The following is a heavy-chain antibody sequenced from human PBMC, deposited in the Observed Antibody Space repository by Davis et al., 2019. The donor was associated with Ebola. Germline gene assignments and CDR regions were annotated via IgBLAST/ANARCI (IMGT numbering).Heavy chain of an antibody. V-gene: IGHV4-39*01. J-gene: IGHJ3*01. CDR1: GGSVSSTTYY. Sequence: SETLSLTCTVSGGSVSSTTYYWGWIRQPPGKGLEWMGSIYSSGITYDNPSLKSRVTVSLDTSKNQFSLKLTSVTAADTAVYYCVRHPVGLTDAFDVWGQGRLVAVSS. D-gene: IGHD1-26*01. CDR2: IYSSGIT. CDR3: VRHPVGLTDAFDV.